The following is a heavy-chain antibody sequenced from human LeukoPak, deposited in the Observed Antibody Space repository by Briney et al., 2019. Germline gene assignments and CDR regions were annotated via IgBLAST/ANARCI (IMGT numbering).Heavy chain of an antibody. Sequence: SETLSLTCTVSGGSISSYCWSWIRQPPGKGLEWIGYIYTSGSTNYNPSLKSRVTISVDTSKNQFSLKLSSVTAADTAVYYCARQSGAMIVGEIDYWGQGTLVTVSS. CDR2: IYTSGST. V-gene: IGHV4-4*09. J-gene: IGHJ4*02. CDR1: GGSISSYC. CDR3: ARQSGAMIVGEIDY. D-gene: IGHD3-22*01.